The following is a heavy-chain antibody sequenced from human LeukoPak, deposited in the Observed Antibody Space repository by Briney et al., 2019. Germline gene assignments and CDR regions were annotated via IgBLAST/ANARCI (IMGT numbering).Heavy chain of an antibody. CDR1: GGTCSGYY. D-gene: IGHD4-17*01. J-gene: IGHJ6*02. Sequence: SETLSLTCAVYGGTCSGYYWSWIRQPPGKGLEWIGEINHSGSTNYNPSLKSRVTISVDTSKNQFSLKLSSVTAADTAVYYCARGYGDPDYYYYGMDVWGQGTTVTVSS. CDR2: INHSGST. CDR3: ARGYGDPDYYYYGMDV. V-gene: IGHV4-34*01.